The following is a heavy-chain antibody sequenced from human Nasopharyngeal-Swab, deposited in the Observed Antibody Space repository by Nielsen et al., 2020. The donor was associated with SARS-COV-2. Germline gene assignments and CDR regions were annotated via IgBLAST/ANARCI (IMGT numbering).Heavy chain of an antibody. D-gene: IGHD3-3*01. J-gene: IGHJ3*02. Sequence: WIRQPPGKGLEWVAVIWYDGSNKYYADSVKGRFTISRDNSKNTLYLQMNSLRAEDTAVYYCARPSTDFWSGNGAFDIWGQGTMVTVSS. V-gene: IGHV3-33*01. CDR2: IWYDGSNK. CDR3: ARPSTDFWSGNGAFDI.